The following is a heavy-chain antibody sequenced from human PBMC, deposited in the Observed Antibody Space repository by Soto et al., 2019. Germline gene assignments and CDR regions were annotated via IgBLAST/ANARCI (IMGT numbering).Heavy chain of an antibody. D-gene: IGHD2-2*01. CDR1: GGTFSSYA. J-gene: IGHJ5*02. CDR2: IIPILGTA. CDR3: ARESYQPLNNWFDP. V-gene: IGHV1-69*12. Sequence: QVQLVQSGAEVKKPGSSVKVSCKASGGTFSSYAISWVRQAPGQGLEWMGGIIPILGTANYAQKFQGRLTITAEESTRTAYMEVSSLRSEDTAVYYCARESYQPLNNWFDPWGQGTLVTVSS.